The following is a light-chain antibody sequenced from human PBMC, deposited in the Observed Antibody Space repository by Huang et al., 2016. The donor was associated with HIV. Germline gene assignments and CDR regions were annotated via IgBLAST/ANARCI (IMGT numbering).Light chain of an antibody. CDR2: DAS. CDR3: QQYNYWPYT. CDR1: QSVSSK. J-gene: IGKJ2*01. V-gene: IGKV3-15*01. Sequence: VMTQSPDTLSLSPGERAPLSCRASQSVSSKLAWYQQKPGQAPRLLIYDASTRATGIPARFSGSGSGTEFTLTISSLQSEDFAIYYCQQYNYWPYTFGQGTKQEIK.